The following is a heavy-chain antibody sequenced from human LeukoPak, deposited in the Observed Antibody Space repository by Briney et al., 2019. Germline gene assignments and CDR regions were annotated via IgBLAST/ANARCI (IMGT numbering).Heavy chain of an antibody. CDR3: AREGVGVPAAWGAFDI. D-gene: IGHD2-2*01. CDR1: GYTFTGYY. Sequence: ASVKVSCKASGYTFTGYYMHWVRQAPGQGLEWMGWINPNSGGTNYAQKSQGRVTMTRDTSIGTAYMELSRLRSDDTAVYYCAREGVGVPAAWGAFDIWGQGTMVTVSS. J-gene: IGHJ3*02. CDR2: INPNSGGT. V-gene: IGHV1-2*02.